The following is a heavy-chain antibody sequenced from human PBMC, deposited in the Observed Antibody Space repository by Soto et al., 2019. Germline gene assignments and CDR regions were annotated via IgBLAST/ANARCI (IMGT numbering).Heavy chain of an antibody. CDR3: AKDPGRQLKDLNWFDP. CDR1: GFTFSSYG. CDR2: ISYDGSNK. V-gene: IGHV3-30*18. Sequence: RLSCAASGFTFSSYGTHWVRQAPGKGLEWVAVISYDGSNKYYADSVKGRFTISRDNSKNTLYLQMNSLRAEDTAVYYCAKDPGRQLKDLNWFDPWGQGTLVTVSS. J-gene: IGHJ5*02. D-gene: IGHD6-6*01.